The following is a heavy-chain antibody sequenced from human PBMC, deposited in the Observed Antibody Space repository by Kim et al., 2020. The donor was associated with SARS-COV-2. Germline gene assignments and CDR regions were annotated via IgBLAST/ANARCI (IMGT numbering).Heavy chain of an antibody. Sequence: SETLSLTCAVYGGSFSGYYWSWIRQPPGKGLEWIGEINHSGSTNYNPSLKSRVTISVDTSKNQFSLKLSSVTAADTAVYYCARTSGSYPPFDYWGQGTLV. J-gene: IGHJ4*02. CDR1: GGSFSGYY. V-gene: IGHV4-34*01. CDR2: INHSGST. D-gene: IGHD1-26*01. CDR3: ARTSGSYPPFDY.